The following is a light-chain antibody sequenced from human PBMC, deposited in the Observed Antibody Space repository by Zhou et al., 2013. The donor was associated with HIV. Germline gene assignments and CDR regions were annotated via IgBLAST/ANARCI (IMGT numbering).Light chain of an antibody. Sequence: EIVLTQSPATLSLSPGERATLSCRASQSIGNFLAWYQHKPGQAPRLLIYDAVNRATGIPARFSGSGSGTDFTLTISRLESEDFAVYYCQQYGTSLVTFGQGTKLEIK. J-gene: IGKJ2*01. CDR3: QQYGTSLVT. CDR1: QSIGNF. V-gene: IGKV3-11*01. CDR2: DAV.